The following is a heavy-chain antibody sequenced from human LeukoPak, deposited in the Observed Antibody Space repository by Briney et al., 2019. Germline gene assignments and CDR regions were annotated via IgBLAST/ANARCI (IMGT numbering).Heavy chain of an antibody. V-gene: IGHV1-18*01. CDR1: GYTFTSYG. CDR2: ISAYNGNT. Sequence: ASVKVSCKASGYTFTSYGISWVRQAPGQGLEWMGWISAYNGNTNYAQKLQGRVTMTTDASTSTAYMELRSLRSDDTAVYYCAKDRKAAGLFDYWGQGTLVTVSS. J-gene: IGHJ4*02. CDR3: AKDRKAAGLFDY. D-gene: IGHD6-13*01.